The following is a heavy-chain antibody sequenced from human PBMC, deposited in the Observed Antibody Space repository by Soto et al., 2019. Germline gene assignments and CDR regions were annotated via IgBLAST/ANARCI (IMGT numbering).Heavy chain of an antibody. CDR1: GLTFDEDA. CDR2: ISWNSGSI. J-gene: IGHJ4*02. CDR3: ARGVRGALDY. V-gene: IGHV3-9*01. D-gene: IGHD5-12*01. Sequence: PRGSPRLSCAASGLTFDEDALHWVRQAPGKGLECVSGISWNSGSIGYADSVKGRFTIARDNSKNTLYLQLTSLRPQDTAIYYCARGVRGALDYWGQGTLATDSS.